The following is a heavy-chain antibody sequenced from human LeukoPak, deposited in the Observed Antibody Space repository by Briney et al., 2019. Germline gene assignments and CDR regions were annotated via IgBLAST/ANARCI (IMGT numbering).Heavy chain of an antibody. Sequence: GGSLRLSCAASGFTFSSYAMSWVRQARGKGLEWVSAISGSGGSTYYADSVKGRFTISRDNSKNTLYLQMNSLRAEDTAVYYCAKGLAGYYYGMDVWGQGTTVTVSS. CDR3: AKGLAGYYYGMDV. D-gene: IGHD6-19*01. J-gene: IGHJ6*02. V-gene: IGHV3-23*01. CDR2: ISGSGGST. CDR1: GFTFSSYA.